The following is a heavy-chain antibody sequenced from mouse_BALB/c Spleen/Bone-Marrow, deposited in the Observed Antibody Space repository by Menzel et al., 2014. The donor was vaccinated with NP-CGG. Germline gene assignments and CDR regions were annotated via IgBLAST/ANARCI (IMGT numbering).Heavy chain of an antibody. D-gene: IGHD2-4*01. CDR2: ISSGGSYT. J-gene: IGHJ2*01. V-gene: IGHV5-6*01. Sequence: VQLQQSGGDLVKPGGSLKLSCAASGFTFSSYGMSWVCQTPDKRLEWVATISSGGSYTYYPDSVKGRFTISRDNAKNTLYLQMSSLKSEDTAMYYCARQTYYDYDGYFDYWGQGTTLTVSS. CDR3: ARQTYYDYDGYFDY. CDR1: GFTFSSYG.